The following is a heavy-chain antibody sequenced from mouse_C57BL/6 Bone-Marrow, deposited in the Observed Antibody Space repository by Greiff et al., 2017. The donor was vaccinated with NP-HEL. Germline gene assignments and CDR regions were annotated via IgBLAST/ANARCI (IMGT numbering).Heavy chain of an antibody. CDR3: ARRRGGCDCYFDY. J-gene: IGHJ2*01. V-gene: IGHV1-81*01. Sequence: VQLQQSGAELARPGASVKLSCKASGYTFTSYGISWVKQRTGQGLEWIGEIYPRSGNTYYNEKFKGKATLTADKSSSTAYMELRSLTSEDSAVYFCARRRGGCDCYFDYWGQGTTLTVSS. CDR2: IYPRSGNT. CDR1: GYTFTSYG.